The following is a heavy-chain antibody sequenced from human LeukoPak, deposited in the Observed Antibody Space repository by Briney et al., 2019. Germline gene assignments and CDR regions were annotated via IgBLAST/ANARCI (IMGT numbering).Heavy chain of an antibody. CDR3: ARDHSLEFGNWFDP. D-gene: IGHD3-10*01. CDR1: GFTFSSYA. CDR2: ISYDGSTK. J-gene: IGHJ5*02. Sequence: GGSLRLSCAASGFTFSSYAMHWVSQPPGKGLEWVTMISYDGSTKYYTDSVKGRFTISRDNSKNTLYLQMNSLRTEDTALYYCARDHSLEFGNWFDPWGQGTLVTVSS. V-gene: IGHV3-30*04.